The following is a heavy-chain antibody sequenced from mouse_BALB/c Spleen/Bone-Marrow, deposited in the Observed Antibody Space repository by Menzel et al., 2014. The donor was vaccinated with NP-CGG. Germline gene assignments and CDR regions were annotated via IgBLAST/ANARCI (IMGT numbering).Heavy chain of an antibody. CDR3: TRENYGFAY. D-gene: IGHD1-1*02. Sequence: VQLQQSGAELVKPGASVKLSCKASGYTFTSYYMYWVKQRPGQGLEWIGGINPSNGGTNFNEKFKSKATLTVDKSSSTAYMQLSSLTSEDSAVYYCTRENYGFAYWGQGTLVTVSA. CDR1: GYTFTSYY. V-gene: IGHV1S81*02. J-gene: IGHJ3*01. CDR2: INPSNGGT.